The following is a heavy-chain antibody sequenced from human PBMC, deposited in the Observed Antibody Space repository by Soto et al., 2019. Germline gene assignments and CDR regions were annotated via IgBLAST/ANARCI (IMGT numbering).Heavy chain of an antibody. D-gene: IGHD3-10*01. J-gene: IGHJ3*02. CDR3: ARGGISYYGSGSYYLVAFDI. CDR1: GGSISSGGYY. V-gene: IGHV4-31*03. CDR2: IYYSGST. Sequence: SETLSLTCTVSGGSISSGGYYWSWIRQHPGKGLEWIGYIYYSGSTYYNPSLKSRVTISVDTSKNQFSLKLSSVTAADTAVYYCARGGISYYGSGSYYLVAFDIWGQGTMVTVSS.